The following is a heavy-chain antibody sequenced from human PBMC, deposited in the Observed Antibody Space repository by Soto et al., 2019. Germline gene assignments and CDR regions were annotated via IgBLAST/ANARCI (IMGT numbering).Heavy chain of an antibody. Sequence: QVQLVESWGGVVQPGTSLRLSCEASGFAFNKFGMHWVRQAPGKGLEWVAFISYDGSYQYYADSVQGRLTITRDNSMNTLNMQLNSLRREDTAVYYCAKGGEVGGVLGDHWGQGTLVTVSS. CDR3: AKGGEVGGVLGDH. CDR1: GFAFNKFG. V-gene: IGHV3-30*18. D-gene: IGHD1-26*01. CDR2: ISYDGSYQ. J-gene: IGHJ4*02.